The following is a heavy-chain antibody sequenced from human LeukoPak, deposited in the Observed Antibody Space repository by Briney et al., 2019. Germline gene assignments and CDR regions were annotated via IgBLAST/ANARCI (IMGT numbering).Heavy chain of an antibody. V-gene: IGHV3-53*04. D-gene: IGHD6-13*01. Sequence: GGSLRLSCAASGFTVSSNYMSWGRQAPGKGLGWVSVIYSGGSTYYAASVKGRFTISRHNSKNTLYLQMNSLRAEDTAVYYCASLEISSSWYPAWLDYWGQGTLVTVSP. CDR1: GFTVSSNY. CDR3: ASLEISSSWYPAWLDY. J-gene: IGHJ4*02. CDR2: IYSGGST.